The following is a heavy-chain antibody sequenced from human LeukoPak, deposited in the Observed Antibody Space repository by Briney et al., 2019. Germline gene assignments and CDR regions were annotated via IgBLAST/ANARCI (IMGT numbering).Heavy chain of an antibody. V-gene: IGHV4-59*01. CDR1: GVSISSYY. D-gene: IGHD3-9*01. CDR3: ARVDSFYYFDY. J-gene: IGHJ4*02. Sequence: SETLSLTCTVSGVSISSYYWSWIRQPPGKGLEWIGYIYYSGSTNYNPSLKSRVTISVDTSKNQFSLKLSSVTAADTAVYYCARVDSFYYFDYWGQGTLVTVSS. CDR2: IYYSGST.